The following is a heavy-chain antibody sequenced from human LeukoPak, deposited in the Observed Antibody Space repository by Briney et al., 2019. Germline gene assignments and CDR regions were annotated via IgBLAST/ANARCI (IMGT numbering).Heavy chain of an antibody. D-gene: IGHD3-22*01. Sequence: GGSLRLSCAASGFTFKSYEMNWVRQAPGKGLEWVSYISSSGTTIYYADSVKGRFTISRDNAKNSLYLEMSSLRAEDTAVYYCAREGDSSGYYYPDFEYWGQGTLVTVSS. CDR1: GFTFKSYE. CDR2: ISSSGTTI. CDR3: AREGDSSGYYYPDFEY. V-gene: IGHV3-48*03. J-gene: IGHJ4*02.